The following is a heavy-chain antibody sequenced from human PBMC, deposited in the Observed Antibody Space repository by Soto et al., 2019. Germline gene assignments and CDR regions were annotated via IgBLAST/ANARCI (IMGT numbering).Heavy chain of an antibody. D-gene: IGHD6-19*01. CDR2: MSHSGPT. J-gene: IGHJ5*01. CDR1: GGSVTTNYW. Sequence: QLQESGPGLVKPSGTLSLTCAVSGGSVTTNYWWGWVRQSPVTGLAWIGDMSHSGPTNYSPSLPRRVTLSVDTPKIQFSLQLKSVTAADTAVYFFGMSRGWYTIHSGGQGTRVTVSS. V-gene: IGHV4-4*02. CDR3: GMSRGWYTIHS.